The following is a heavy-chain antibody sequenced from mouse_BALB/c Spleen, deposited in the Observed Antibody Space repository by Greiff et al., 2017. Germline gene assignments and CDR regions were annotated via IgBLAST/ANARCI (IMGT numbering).Heavy chain of an antibody. J-gene: IGHJ2*01. CDR2: SRNKANDYTT. CDR3: ARDALLGDYFDY. CDR1: GFTFSDFY. V-gene: IGHV7-1*02. Sequence: EVKVVESGGGLVQPGGSLRLSCATSGFTFSDFYMEWVRQPPGKRLEWIAASRNKANDYTTEYSASVKGRFIVSRDTSQSILYLQMNALRAEDTAIYYCARDALLGDYFDYWGQGTTLTVSS. D-gene: IGHD3-1*01.